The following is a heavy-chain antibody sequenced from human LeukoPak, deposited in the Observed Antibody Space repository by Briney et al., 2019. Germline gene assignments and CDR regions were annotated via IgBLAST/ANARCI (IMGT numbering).Heavy chain of an antibody. CDR2: IYYSGST. J-gene: IGHJ5*02. V-gene: IGHV4-59*07. Sequence: PDTLSLTCTVSGGSISSYYWSWIRQPPGNGLKWIGYIYYSGSTNYNPSLKSRVTISVDTSKIQFSLKLSSVTAADTAVYYCARALPAAHANGFDPWGQGTLVTVSS. D-gene: IGHD2-2*01. CDR3: ARALPAAHANGFDP. CDR1: GGSISSYY.